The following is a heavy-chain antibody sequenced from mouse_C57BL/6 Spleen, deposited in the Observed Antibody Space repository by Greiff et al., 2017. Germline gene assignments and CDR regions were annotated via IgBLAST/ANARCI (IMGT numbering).Heavy chain of an antibody. J-gene: IGHJ3*01. CDR2: INPSNGGI. V-gene: IGHV1-53*01. CDR3: ARPGGYGSSRGFAY. CDR1: GYTFTSYW. Sequence: QVQMQQPGTELVKLGASVKLSCKASGYTFTSYWMHWVKQRPGQGLEWIGNINPSNGGINYNEKFKCQATLTVDESSSTAYMQLRSLPSEDSAVYYCARPGGYGSSRGFAYWGQGTLVTVSA. D-gene: IGHD1-1*01.